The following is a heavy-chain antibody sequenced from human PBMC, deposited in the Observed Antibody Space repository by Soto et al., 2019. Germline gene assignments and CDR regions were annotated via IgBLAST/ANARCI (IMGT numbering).Heavy chain of an antibody. Sequence: GESLKVSCKGSGYSFTSYWIGWVLQMPGQRLEWMGIIYPGDSDTRYSPSFQGQVTISADKSISTAYLQWSSLKASDTAMYYCASPGRGYYDSSGYYYIYAFDIWGQGTMVTVSS. D-gene: IGHD3-22*01. CDR1: GYSFTSYW. J-gene: IGHJ3*02. V-gene: IGHV5-51*01. CDR2: IYPGDSDT. CDR3: ASPGRGYYDSSGYYYIYAFDI.